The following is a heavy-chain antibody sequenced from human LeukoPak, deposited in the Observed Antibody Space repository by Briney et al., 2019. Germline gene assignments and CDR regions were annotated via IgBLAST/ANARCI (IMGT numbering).Heavy chain of an antibody. Sequence: GGSLRLFCAASGFTFCSHCNNWVPPAPRKGVEGVPSIYCSSSYIYHAGSVKGRFTLPRDKSKNTLYPQMNHLRAEDTAVNFFAREHDYESSGYSGSDAFDIWGQGTMVTVPS. CDR2: IYCSSSYI. J-gene: IGHJ3*02. CDR1: GFTFCSHC. D-gene: IGHD3-22*01. V-gene: IGHV3-21*04. CDR3: AREHDYESSGYSGSDAFDI.